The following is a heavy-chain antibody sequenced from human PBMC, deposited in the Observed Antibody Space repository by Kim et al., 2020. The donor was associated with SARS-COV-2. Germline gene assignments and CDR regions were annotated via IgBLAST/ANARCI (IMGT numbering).Heavy chain of an antibody. CDR2: ISGSGGST. CDR3: AKDRVMFGGVIVSFGY. V-gene: IGHV3-23*01. J-gene: IGHJ4*02. CDR1: RFTFSSYA. Sequence: GGSLRLSCAASRFTFSSYAMSWVRQAPGKGLEWVSAISGSGGSTYYADSVKGRFTISRDNSKKTLYLQMNSVRAEDTAVYYCAKDRVMFGGVIVSFGYWGQGTLVTVSS. D-gene: IGHD3-16*02.